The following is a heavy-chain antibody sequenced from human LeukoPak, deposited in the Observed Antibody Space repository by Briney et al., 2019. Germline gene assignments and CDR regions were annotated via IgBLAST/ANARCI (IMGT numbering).Heavy chain of an antibody. D-gene: IGHD6-19*01. V-gene: IGHV3-33*08. CDR3: ARSIAVAGTAGGFDY. Sequence: PGRSLRLSCAASGFTFSSYGMHWVRQAPGKGLEWVAVIWYDGSNKYYADSVKGRFTISRDNSKNTLYLQMNSLRAEDTAVYYCARSIAVAGTAGGFDYWGQGTLVTVSS. CDR1: GFTFSSYG. J-gene: IGHJ4*02. CDR2: IWYDGSNK.